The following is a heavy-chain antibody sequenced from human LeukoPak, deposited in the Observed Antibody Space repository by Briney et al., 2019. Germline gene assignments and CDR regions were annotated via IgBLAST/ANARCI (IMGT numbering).Heavy chain of an antibody. J-gene: IGHJ1*01. CDR3: VRGSAAILRYFQH. CDR2: INHSGST. CDR1: GGAFSGYY. D-gene: IGHD2-2*02. Sequence: SETPSLTCAVYGGAFSGYYWSWIRQPPGKGLEWIGEINHSGSTNYNPSLKSRVTISVDTSKNQFSLKLSSVTAADTAVYYCVRGSAAILRYFQHWGQGTLVTVSS. V-gene: IGHV4-34*01.